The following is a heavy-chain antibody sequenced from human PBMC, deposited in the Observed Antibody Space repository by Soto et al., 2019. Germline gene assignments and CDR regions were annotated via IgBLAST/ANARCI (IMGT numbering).Heavy chain of an antibody. J-gene: IGHJ4*02. V-gene: IGHV3-33*01. D-gene: IGHD3-10*01. Sequence: GGSLRLSCAASGFTFSSYGMHWVRQAPGKGLEWVAVTWSDESNKDYADSVKGRFTISRDNSRKTLYLEMNSLRAEDSALYYCARYYYGSGNYPYFDYWGQGTLVTVSS. CDR1: GFTFSSYG. CDR2: TWSDESNK. CDR3: ARYYYGSGNYPYFDY.